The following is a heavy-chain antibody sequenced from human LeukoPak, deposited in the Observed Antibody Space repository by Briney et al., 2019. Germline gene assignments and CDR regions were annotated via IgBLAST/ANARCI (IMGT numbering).Heavy chain of an antibody. CDR2: IYYSGST. D-gene: IGHD6-13*01. Sequence: PSETLSLTCTVSGGSISSYYWSWIRQPPGKGLEWIGYIYYSGSTNYNPSLKSRVTIPVDTSKNQFSLKLSSVTAADTAVYYCARFIWGIARSQLRFDPWGQGTLVTVSS. J-gene: IGHJ5*02. V-gene: IGHV4-59*01. CDR3: ARFIWGIARSQLRFDP. CDR1: GGSISSYY.